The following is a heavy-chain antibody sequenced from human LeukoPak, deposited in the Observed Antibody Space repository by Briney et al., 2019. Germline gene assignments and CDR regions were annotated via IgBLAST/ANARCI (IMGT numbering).Heavy chain of an antibody. J-gene: IGHJ5*02. CDR3: ARAAGGYYDILTGYLPFDP. CDR1: GFTLRNYA. D-gene: IGHD3-9*01. Sequence: GGSLRLSCAASGFTLRNYAMSWVRQAPGKGLEWVSSISSSSSYIYYADSVKGRFTISRDNAKNSLYLQMNSLRAEDTAVYYCARAAGGYYDILTGYLPFDPWGQGTLVTVSS. V-gene: IGHV3-21*01. CDR2: ISSSSSYI.